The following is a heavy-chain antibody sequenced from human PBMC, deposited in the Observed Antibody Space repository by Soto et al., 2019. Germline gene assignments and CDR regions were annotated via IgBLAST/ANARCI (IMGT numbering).Heavy chain of an antibody. CDR1: GFTFSSYA. Sequence: GGSLRLSCEASGFTFSSYAMNWVRQAPGKGLEWVSTISGSGGSTYYADSVKGRFTISRDNSKNTLYLQMNSLTAEDTAVYFCAKRRGAGGHFDYWGQGALVTVSS. CDR3: AKRRGAGGHFDY. V-gene: IGHV3-23*01. CDR2: ISGSGGST. J-gene: IGHJ4*02. D-gene: IGHD2-15*01.